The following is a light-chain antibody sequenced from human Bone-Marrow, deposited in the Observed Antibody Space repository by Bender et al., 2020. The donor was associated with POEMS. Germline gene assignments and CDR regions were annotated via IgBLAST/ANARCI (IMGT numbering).Light chain of an antibody. CDR1: SSDIGGYDY. J-gene: IGLJ3*02. CDR2: EVT. CDR3: QSYDSDLNGWV. V-gene: IGLV2-8*01. Sequence: QSALTQPPSVSGSPGQSVTISCTGTSSDIGGYDYVSWYQHHPGEAPKLLIYEVTLRPSEIPDRFSGSQSGTSASLAITGLQSEDEAAYFCQSYDSDLNGWVFGGGTKLTVL.